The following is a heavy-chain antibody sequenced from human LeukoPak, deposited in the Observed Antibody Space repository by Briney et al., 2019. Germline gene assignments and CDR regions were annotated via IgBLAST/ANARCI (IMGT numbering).Heavy chain of an antibody. J-gene: IGHJ4*02. D-gene: IGHD3-22*01. Sequence: PSETLSLTCAVYGGSFSGYYWSWIRQPPGKGLEWIGEINHSGSTNYNPSLKSRGNISVDTSKNQFSLKLSSVTAADTAVYYCARGRKNYYDSRDFDYWGQGTLVTVSS. CDR1: GGSFSGYY. CDR2: INHSGST. CDR3: ARGRKNYYDSRDFDY. V-gene: IGHV4-34*01.